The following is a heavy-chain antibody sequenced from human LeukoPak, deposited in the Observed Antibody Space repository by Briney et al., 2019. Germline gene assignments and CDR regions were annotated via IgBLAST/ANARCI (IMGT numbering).Heavy chain of an antibody. D-gene: IGHD3-9*01. CDR2: IKQGGSEK. CDR1: GFTFSSYW. CDR3: ARDRGYDILTGYYDY. Sequence: PGGSLRLSCAASGFTFSSYWMSWVRQAPGKGLEWVANIKQGGSEKYYVDSVKGRFTISRDNAKNSLYLQMNSLRAEDTAVYYCARDRGYDILTGYYDYWGQGTLVTVSS. J-gene: IGHJ4*02. V-gene: IGHV3-7*01.